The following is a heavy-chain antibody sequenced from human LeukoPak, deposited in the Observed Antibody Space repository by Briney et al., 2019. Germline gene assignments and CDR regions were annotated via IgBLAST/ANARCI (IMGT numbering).Heavy chain of an antibody. CDR3: ARDGMATITGLGY. D-gene: IGHD5-12*01. Sequence: ASVKVSCKASGYTFTGYYMHWVRQAPGQGLEWMGWINPNSGGTNYAQKFQGRVTMTRDTSISTAYMELSRLRSDDTAVYYCARDGMATITGLGYWGQGTLVTVSS. V-gene: IGHV1-2*02. CDR1: GYTFTGYY. J-gene: IGHJ4*02. CDR2: INPNSGGT.